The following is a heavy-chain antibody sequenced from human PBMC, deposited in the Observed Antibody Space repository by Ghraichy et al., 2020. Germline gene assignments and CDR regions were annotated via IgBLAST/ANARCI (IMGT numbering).Heavy chain of an antibody. CDR1: GGSISSSSYY. CDR2: IYYSGST. J-gene: IGHJ6*03. Sequence: SQTLSLTCTVSGGSISSSSYYWGWIRQPPGKGLEWIGSIYYSGSTYYNPSLKSRVTISVDTSKNQFSLKLSSVTAADTAVYYCARLAILGHYGDYPYYYYYYMDVWGKGTTVTVSS. V-gene: IGHV4-39*01. D-gene: IGHD4-17*01. CDR3: ARLAILGHYGDYPYYYYYYMDV.